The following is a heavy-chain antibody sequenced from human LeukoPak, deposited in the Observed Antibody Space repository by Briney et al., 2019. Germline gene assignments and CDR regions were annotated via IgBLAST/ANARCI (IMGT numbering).Heavy chain of an antibody. V-gene: IGHV1-2*02. CDR3: AREKEGDCSSTSCYTGPINWFDP. Sequence: GASVKVSCKASGYTFTGYYMHWVRQAPGQGLEWMGWINPNSGGTNYAQKFQGRVTMTRDTSISTAYMELSRLRSDDTAVYYCAREKEGDCSSTSCYTGPINWFDPWGQGTLVTVSS. J-gene: IGHJ5*02. CDR2: INPNSGGT. CDR1: GYTFTGYY. D-gene: IGHD2-2*02.